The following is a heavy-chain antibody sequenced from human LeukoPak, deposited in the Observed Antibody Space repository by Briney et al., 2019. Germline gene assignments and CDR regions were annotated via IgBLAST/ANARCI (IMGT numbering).Heavy chain of an antibody. V-gene: IGHV3-73*01. CDR2: IRSKANSYAT. D-gene: IGHD6-13*01. CDR3: TTRLAAADY. CDR1: GFTFSGSA. Sequence: GGSLRLSCAASGFTFSGSAMHWVRQASGKGLEWVGRIRSKANSYATAYAASVKGRFTISRDDSKNTAYLQMNSPKTEDTAVYYCTTRLAAADYWGQGTLVTVSS. J-gene: IGHJ4*02.